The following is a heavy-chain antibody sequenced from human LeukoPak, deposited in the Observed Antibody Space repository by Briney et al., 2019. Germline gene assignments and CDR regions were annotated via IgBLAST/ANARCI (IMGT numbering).Heavy chain of an antibody. CDR2: INVDGSSI. J-gene: IGHJ4*02. CDR1: GFTFSDYW. Sequence: GGSLRLPCEASGFTFSDYWMHWVRQAPGKGLVWVSRINVDGSSITYADSVKGRFTISRDNAKNTLYLQMNSLRAEDTAIFYCVRDRAYYSSAFDFWGQGTLVTVSS. D-gene: IGHD3-22*01. V-gene: IGHV3-74*01. CDR3: VRDRAYYSSAFDF.